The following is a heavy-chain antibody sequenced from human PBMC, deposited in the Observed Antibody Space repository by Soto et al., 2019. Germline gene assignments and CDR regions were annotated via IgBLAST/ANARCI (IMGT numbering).Heavy chain of an antibody. CDR1: GFTFSSYA. D-gene: IGHD4-17*01. V-gene: IGHV3-23*01. Sequence: EVQLLESGGGLVQPGGSLRLSCAASGFTFSSYAMSWVRQAPGKGLEWVSAISGSGGSTYYADSVKGRFTISRDNSKNTLYLQMNSLRADGTVVYCCAKERGRDYGDYGYWGQGTLVTVSS. CDR2: ISGSGGST. CDR3: AKERGRDYGDYGY. J-gene: IGHJ4*02.